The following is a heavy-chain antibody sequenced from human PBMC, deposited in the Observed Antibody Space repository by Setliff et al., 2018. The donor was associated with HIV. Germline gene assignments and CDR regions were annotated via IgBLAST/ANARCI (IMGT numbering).Heavy chain of an antibody. CDR1: GFSFGNHW. J-gene: IGHJ4*02. CDR2: INSDGSIT. CDR3: AKEKGAHSYADY. Sequence: GGSLRLSCGASGFSFGNHWMYWVRQAPGKGLVWVSRINSDGSITDYADSVKGRFTISRDNSENTLYLQMNSLRAEDTAVYYCAKEKGAHSYADYWGQGTLVTVSS. V-gene: IGHV3-74*01. D-gene: IGHD5-18*01.